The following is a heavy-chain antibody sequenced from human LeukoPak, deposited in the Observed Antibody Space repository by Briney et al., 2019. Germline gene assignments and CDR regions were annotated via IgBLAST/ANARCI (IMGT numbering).Heavy chain of an antibody. CDR1: GFTFNSYG. D-gene: IGHD3-10*01. Sequence: GRSLRLSCATSGFTFNSYGFHWVRQAPGKGLEWVAIIWYDGSHKSYADSVKGRFTISRDNSKNTVYLQMNTLRAEDTAVYYCATAPDGSYYYGMDVWGQGTTVTVSS. J-gene: IGHJ6*02. V-gene: IGHV3-33*01. CDR3: ATAPDGSYYYGMDV. CDR2: IWYDGSHK.